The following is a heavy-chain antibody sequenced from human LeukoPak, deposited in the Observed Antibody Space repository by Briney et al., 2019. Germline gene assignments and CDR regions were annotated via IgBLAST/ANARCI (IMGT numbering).Heavy chain of an antibody. V-gene: IGHV1-2*02. J-gene: IGHJ6*02. Sequence: ASVKVSCKASGYTFTGYYMHWVRQAPGQGLEWMGWINPNSGGTNYAQKFQGRVTMTRDTSISTAYMELSRLRSDDTAVYCCAREMVRGFYGMDVWGQGTTVTVSS. CDR1: GYTFTGYY. D-gene: IGHD3-10*01. CDR2: INPNSGGT. CDR3: AREMVRGFYGMDV.